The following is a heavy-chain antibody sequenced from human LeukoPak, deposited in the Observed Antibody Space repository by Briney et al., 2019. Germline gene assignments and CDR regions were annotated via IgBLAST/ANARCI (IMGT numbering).Heavy chain of an antibody. V-gene: IGHV3-21*01. J-gene: IGHJ3*02. CDR1: GFTFSSYS. CDR2: ISSSSSYI. CDR3: ARSDIVVVPAAMSDAFDI. Sequence: GGSLRLSCAASGFTFSSYSMNWVRQAPGKGLEWASSISSSSSYIYYADSVKGRFTISRDNAKNSLYLQMNSLRAEDTAVYYCARSDIVVVPAAMSDAFDIWGQGTMVTVSS. D-gene: IGHD2-2*01.